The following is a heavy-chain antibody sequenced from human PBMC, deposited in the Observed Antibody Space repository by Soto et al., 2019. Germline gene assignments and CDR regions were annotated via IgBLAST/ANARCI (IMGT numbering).Heavy chain of an antibody. V-gene: IGHV1-69*12. CDR1: GGTFGNSA. CDR3: ARDGDPQSAFWSGPLGGGRFDP. Sequence: QVQLVQSGAEVKKPGSSVNVSCKTSGGTFGNSAVTWVRQAPGQGLEWLGGIVPMFGTANYAQKFQGRATMTADESSITAYMELSSLNTDDTAVYYCARDGDPQSAFWSGPLGGGRFDPWGQGTLVTVSS. D-gene: IGHD3-3*01. J-gene: IGHJ5*02. CDR2: IVPMFGTA.